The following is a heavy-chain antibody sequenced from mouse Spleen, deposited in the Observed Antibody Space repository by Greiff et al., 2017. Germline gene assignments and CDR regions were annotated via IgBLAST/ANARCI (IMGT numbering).Heavy chain of an antibody. CDR2: IYPGDGDT. CDR3: ARFYYGSSYGSYFDY. J-gene: IGHJ2*01. V-gene: IGHV1-80*01. CDR1: GYAFSSYW. Sequence: QVQLQQSGAELVKPGASVKISCKASGYAFSSYWMNWVKQRPGKGLEWIGQIYPGDGDTNYNGKFKGKATLTADKSSSTAYMQLSSLTSEDSAVYFCARFYYGSSYGSYFDYWGQGTTLTVSS. D-gene: IGHD1-1*01.